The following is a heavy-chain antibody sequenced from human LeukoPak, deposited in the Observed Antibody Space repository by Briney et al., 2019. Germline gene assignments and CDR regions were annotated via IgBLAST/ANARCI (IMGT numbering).Heavy chain of an antibody. Sequence: GGSLRLSCAASGFTFSSYEMNWVRQAPGKGLEWVSYITSSGSTIYYADSVKGRFTISRDNAKNSLYLQMNSLTAEDTAVYYCVRERAPQSSVYYFDYWGKGTLVTVSS. CDR2: ITSSGSTI. J-gene: IGHJ4*02. V-gene: IGHV3-48*03. D-gene: IGHD4-11*01. CDR3: VRERAPQSSVYYFDY. CDR1: GFTFSSYE.